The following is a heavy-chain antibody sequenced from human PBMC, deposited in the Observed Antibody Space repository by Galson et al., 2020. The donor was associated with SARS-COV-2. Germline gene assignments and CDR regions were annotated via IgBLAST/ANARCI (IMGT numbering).Heavy chain of an antibody. D-gene: IGHD6-19*01. J-gene: IGHJ6*02. CDR3: SRCGWYLSTSNYYGMDV. Sequence: GESLKISCAASGFTFSDYYMSWIRQAPGKGLEWVSYISSSGSTIYYADSVKGRVTISRDNAKNSLYLQMNSLRAEDTAVYYCSRCGWYLSTSNYYGMDVWGQGTTVTVS. CDR2: ISSSGSTI. V-gene: IGHV3-11*01. CDR1: GFTFSDYY.